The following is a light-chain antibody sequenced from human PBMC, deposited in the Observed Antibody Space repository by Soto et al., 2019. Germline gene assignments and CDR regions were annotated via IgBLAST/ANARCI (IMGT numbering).Light chain of an antibody. CDR3: MQGKHWLYT. CDR2: KVS. V-gene: IGKV2-30*01. CDR1: QSLLYIDGDTY. Sequence: DIVMTQSPLSLPVTLGQSASISCRSSQSLLYIDGDTYLSWFQQRPGQSPRRLIYKVSKRDSGVPDRFVGSGSGTVFTLKITRVQADDVGLYYCMQGKHWLYTFGQGTKVEI. J-gene: IGKJ2*01.